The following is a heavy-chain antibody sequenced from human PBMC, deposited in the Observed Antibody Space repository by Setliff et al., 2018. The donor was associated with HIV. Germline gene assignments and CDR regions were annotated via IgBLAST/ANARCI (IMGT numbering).Heavy chain of an antibody. J-gene: IGHJ6*03. CDR1: GYTFTSYG. CDR2: IGAAKGNT. CDR3: AREADVLSRHYYYYMDV. V-gene: IGHV1-3*01. Sequence: ASVMVSCKARGYTFTSYGIHWVRQAPGQRLEWLGWIGAAKGNTQYSHNFQGRVSITRDTAATTAYMELRSLRSEDTAVYFCAREADVLSRHYYYYMDVWGKGTTVTVSS.